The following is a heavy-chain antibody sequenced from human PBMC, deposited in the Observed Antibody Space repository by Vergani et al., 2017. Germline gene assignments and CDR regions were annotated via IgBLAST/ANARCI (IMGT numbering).Heavy chain of an antibody. CDR1: GFTFSSYS. J-gene: IGHJ4*02. D-gene: IGHD3-10*01. CDR2: ISSSSSYI. V-gene: IGHV3-21*01. CDR3: AKDMAPIWFGESTKNYFDY. Sequence: VQLVESGGGLVKPGGSLRLSCAASGFTFSSYSMNWVRQAPGKGLEWVSSISSSSSYIYYADSVKGRFTISRDNAKNSLYLQMNSLRAEDTAVYYCAKDMAPIWFGESTKNYFDYWGQGTLVTVSS.